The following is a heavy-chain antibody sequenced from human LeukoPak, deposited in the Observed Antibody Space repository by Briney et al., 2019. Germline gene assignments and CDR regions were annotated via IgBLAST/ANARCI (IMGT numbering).Heavy chain of an antibody. CDR3: ASWGAAAGKRFDY. Sequence: PGGSLRLSCAASGFTFRSFYMSWVRQAPGKGLEWVAKVNENGREIYYADSVKGRFTISRDNAKNSLYLQMNSLRAEDTAVYYCASWGAAAGKRFDYWGQGTLVTVSS. CDR1: GFTFRSFY. V-gene: IGHV3-7*01. D-gene: IGHD6-13*01. CDR2: VNENGREI. J-gene: IGHJ4*02.